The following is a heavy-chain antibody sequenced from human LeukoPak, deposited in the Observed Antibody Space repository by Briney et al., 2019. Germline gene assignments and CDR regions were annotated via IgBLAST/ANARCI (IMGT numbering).Heavy chain of an antibody. CDR2: IYYSGST. CDR3: ARDYYDDAFDI. CDR1: GGSISSYY. Sequence: SETLSLTCTVSGGSISSYYRSWIRQPPGKGLEWIGYIYYSGSTNYNPSLKSRVTISVDTSKNQFSLKLSSVTAADTAVYYCARDYYDDAFDIWGQGTMVTVSS. J-gene: IGHJ3*02. D-gene: IGHD3-22*01. V-gene: IGHV4-59*01.